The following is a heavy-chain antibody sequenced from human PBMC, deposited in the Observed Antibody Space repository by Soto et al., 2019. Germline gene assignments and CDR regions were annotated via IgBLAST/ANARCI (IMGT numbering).Heavy chain of an antibody. CDR2: INHSGST. CDR3: ARGTAPHYYYYGMDV. Sequence: LETLSLTCTVSGGSISSSGYYWGWLRQPPGEGLEWIGEINHSGSTSYNPSLKSRVTISVDTSKNQFSLKLSSVTAADTAVYYCARGTAPHYYYYGMDVWGQGTTVTVSS. V-gene: IGHV4-39*07. J-gene: IGHJ6*02. CDR1: GGSISSSGYY. D-gene: IGHD5-18*01.